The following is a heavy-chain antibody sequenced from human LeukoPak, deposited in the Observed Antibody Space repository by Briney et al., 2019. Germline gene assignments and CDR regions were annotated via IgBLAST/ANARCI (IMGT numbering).Heavy chain of an antibody. CDR1: GGSISSYY. D-gene: IGHD1-1*01. CDR2: KDYSGST. J-gene: IGHJ4*02. CDR3: ARRAYSAAYWKHFDY. V-gene: IGHV4-59*08. Sequence: SETLSLTRTVSGGSISSYYWSWIRQPPGKGLEWIGYKDYSGSTYYNPSLKSRVTISVDTSKNQFSLKLNSVTAADTAVYFCARRAYSAAYWKHFDYWGQGTLVTVSS.